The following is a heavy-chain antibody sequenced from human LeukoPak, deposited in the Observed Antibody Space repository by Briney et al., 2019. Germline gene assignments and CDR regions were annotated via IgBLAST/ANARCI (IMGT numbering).Heavy chain of an antibody. CDR2: MNPNSGNT. CDR3: AGSRRDGYSSQVRGGNNWFDP. Sequence: ASVKVSCKASGYTFTSYDINWVRQATGQGLEWMGWMNPNSGNTGYAQKFQGRVTMTRNTSISTAYMELSSLRSEDTAVYYCAGSRRDGYSSQVRGGNNWFDPWGRGTLVTVSS. J-gene: IGHJ5*02. D-gene: IGHD5-24*01. CDR1: GYTFTSYD. V-gene: IGHV1-8*01.